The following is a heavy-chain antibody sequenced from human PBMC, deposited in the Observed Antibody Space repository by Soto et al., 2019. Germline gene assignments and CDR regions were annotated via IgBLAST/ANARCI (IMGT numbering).Heavy chain of an antibody. CDR2: ISGSGDST. CDR1: GFTFSSYA. D-gene: IGHD6-19*01. Sequence: EVQLLESGGGLVQPGGSLRLSCAASGFTFSSYAMNWVRQAPGKGLEWVSVISGSGDSTYYADSVKGRFTISRDNSKNTLYLQMNSLRADDSAVYYCPSRSSGCYFDYWGQGTLITVSS. J-gene: IGHJ4*02. CDR3: PSRSSGCYFDY. V-gene: IGHV3-23*01.